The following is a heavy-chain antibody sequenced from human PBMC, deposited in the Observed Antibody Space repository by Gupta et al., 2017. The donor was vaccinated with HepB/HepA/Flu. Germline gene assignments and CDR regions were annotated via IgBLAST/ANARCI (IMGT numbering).Heavy chain of an antibody. CDR3: ASAENYYDTSGYGHDAFDI. CDR2: ISSSSSYI. CDR1: GFTFSSYS. Sequence: EVQLVESGGGLVKPGGSLRLSCAASGFTFSSYSTNWVRQAPGKGLEWVSSISSSSSYIYYADSVKGRFTISRDNAKNSLYLQMNSLRAEDTAVYYCASAENYYDTSGYGHDAFDIWGQGTMVTVSS. J-gene: IGHJ3*02. V-gene: IGHV3-21*01. D-gene: IGHD3-22*01.